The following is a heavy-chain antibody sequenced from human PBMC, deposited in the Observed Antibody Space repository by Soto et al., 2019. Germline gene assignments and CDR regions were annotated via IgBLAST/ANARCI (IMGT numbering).Heavy chain of an antibody. CDR3: TKDGGGYCSGGSCYPGYYFDY. D-gene: IGHD2-15*01. CDR1: GFTFDDYA. Sequence: EVQLVESGGGLVQPGRSLRLSCAASGFTFDDYAMHWVRQAPGKGLEWVSGISWNSGSIGYADSVKGRFTISRDNAKNSLYLQMNSLRPEDTALYYCTKDGGGYCSGGSCYPGYYFDYWGQGTLVTVSS. V-gene: IGHV3-9*01. CDR2: ISWNSGSI. J-gene: IGHJ4*02.